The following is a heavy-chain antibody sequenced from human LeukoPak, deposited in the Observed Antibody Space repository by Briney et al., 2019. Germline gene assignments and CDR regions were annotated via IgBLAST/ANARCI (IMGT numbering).Heavy chain of an antibody. CDR3: ARDRPHVLRFLEWKYGMDV. J-gene: IGHJ6*02. V-gene: IGHV3-30-3*01. CDR1: GLTFSSYA. CDR2: ISYDGSNK. Sequence: GGSLRLSCAASGLTFSSYAMHWVRQAPGKGLEWVAVISYDGSNKYYADSVKGRFTISRDNSKNTLYLQMNSLRAEDTAVYYCARDRPHVLRFLEWKYGMDVWGQGTTVTVSS. D-gene: IGHD3-3*01.